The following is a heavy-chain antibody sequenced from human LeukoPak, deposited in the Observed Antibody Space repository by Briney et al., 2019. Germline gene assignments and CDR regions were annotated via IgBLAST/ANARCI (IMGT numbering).Heavy chain of an antibody. D-gene: IGHD5-12*01. Sequence: TSETLSLTCAVYGGSFSGYYWSWIRQPPGKGLEWIGEINHSGSTNYNPSLKSQVTISVDTSKNQFSLKLSSVTAADTAVYYCARQVDIVATGLHYYGMDVWGQGTTVTVSS. CDR1: GGSFSGYY. V-gene: IGHV4-34*01. CDR3: ARQVDIVATGLHYYGMDV. CDR2: INHSGST. J-gene: IGHJ6*02.